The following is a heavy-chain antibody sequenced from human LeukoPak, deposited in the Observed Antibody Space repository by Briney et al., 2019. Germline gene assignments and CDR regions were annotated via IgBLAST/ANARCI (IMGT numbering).Heavy chain of an antibody. D-gene: IGHD1-26*01. CDR2: ISGSGSTM. Sequence: GGSLRLSCAASGFTFSSYEMNWVRQAPGKGLEWVSYISGSGSTMYYADSVKGRFTISRDNAKNSLYLQVNSLRAEDTAVYYCAREEWEFDYWGQGTLVTVSS. CDR1: GFTFSSYE. CDR3: AREEWEFDY. V-gene: IGHV3-48*03. J-gene: IGHJ4*02.